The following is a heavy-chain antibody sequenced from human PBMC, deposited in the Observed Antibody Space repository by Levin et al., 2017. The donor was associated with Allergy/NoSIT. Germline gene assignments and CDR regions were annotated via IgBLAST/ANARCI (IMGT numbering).Heavy chain of an antibody. V-gene: IGHV3-33*01. D-gene: IGHD3-22*01. CDR2: IWYDGSNK. J-gene: IGHJ6*02. CDR3: AGGMAHFYDGSAWSHLIDYYAMDV. CDR1: GFTFRSYG. Sequence: GGSLRLSCTASGFTFRSYGMYWVRQAPGRGLEWVAVIWYDGSNKYYLDSVEGRFTISRDNSKNTLYLEMNSLRVEDTAVYYCAGGMAHFYDGSAWSHLIDYYAMDVWGQGTTVAVSS.